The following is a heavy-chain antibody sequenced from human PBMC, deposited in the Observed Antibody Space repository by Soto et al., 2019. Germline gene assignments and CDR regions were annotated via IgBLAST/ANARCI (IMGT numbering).Heavy chain of an antibody. CDR1: GYTFTSYG. CDR2: ISAYNGNT. J-gene: IGHJ5*02. Sequence: GASVKVSCKASGYTFTSYGISWVRQAPGQGLEWMGWISAYNGNTNYAQKLQGRVTMATDTSTSTAYMELRSLRSDDTAVYYCARVKGSGYHNWFDPWGQGTLVTVSS. V-gene: IGHV1-18*01. D-gene: IGHD3-22*01. CDR3: ARVKGSGYHNWFDP.